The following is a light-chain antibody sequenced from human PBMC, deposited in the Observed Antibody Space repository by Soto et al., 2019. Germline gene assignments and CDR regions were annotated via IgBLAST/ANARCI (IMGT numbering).Light chain of an antibody. CDR1: QTVSGW. CDR2: DAS. Sequence: DIQMTQSPATLSASVGETGTVTCRASQTVSGWLAWYQQKPGEAPKLLIYDASTLQRGVPSRFSGSGSGTKFTLTIASLQPDDFATYYCQQYETYSGTFGPGTKVDIK. J-gene: IGKJ1*01. CDR3: QQYETYSGT. V-gene: IGKV1-5*01.